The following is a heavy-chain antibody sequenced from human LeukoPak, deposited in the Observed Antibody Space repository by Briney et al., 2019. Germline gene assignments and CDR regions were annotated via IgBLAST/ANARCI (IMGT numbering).Heavy chain of an antibody. CDR1: GYSISSGYY. V-gene: IGHV4-38-2*02. CDR2: IYHSGST. CDR3: ARAGAIVATSTFDP. Sequence: SETLSLTCTVSGYSISSGYYWGWIRQPPGKGLEWMGRIYHSGSTYYNPSLKSRVTISVDTSKNQFSLKLSSVTAADTAVYCCARAGAIVATSTFDPWGQGTLVTVSS. J-gene: IGHJ5*02. D-gene: IGHD5-12*01.